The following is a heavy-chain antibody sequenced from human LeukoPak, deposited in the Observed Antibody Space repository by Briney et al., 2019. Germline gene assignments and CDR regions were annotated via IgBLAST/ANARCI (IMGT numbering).Heavy chain of an antibody. V-gene: IGHV1-69*04. CDR2: IIPILGIA. J-gene: IGHJ4*02. D-gene: IGHD4-17*01. CDR1: GYTFTGYY. CDR3: ARVGGRTTAWARYYFDY. Sequence: SVKVSCKASGYTFTGYYMHWVRQAPGQGLEWMGRIIPILGIANYAQKFQGRVTITADESTSTAYMELSSLRSEDTAVYYCARVGGRTTAWARYYFDYWGQGTLVTVSS.